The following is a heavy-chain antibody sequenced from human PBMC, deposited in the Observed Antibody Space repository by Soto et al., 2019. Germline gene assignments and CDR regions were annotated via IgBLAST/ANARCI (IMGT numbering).Heavy chain of an antibody. CDR1: GGTFSSYT. V-gene: IGHV1-69*08. J-gene: IGHJ4*02. CDR3: ARDPCAYDLPAY. CDR2: IIPILGIA. D-gene: IGHD5-12*01. Sequence: QVQLVQSGAEVKKPGSSVKVSCKASGGTFSSYTISWVRQAPGQGLEWMGRIIPILGIANYAQKFQGRVTITADKSTSTAYMELSSLRSEDTAVYYCARDPCAYDLPAYWGQGTLVTVSS.